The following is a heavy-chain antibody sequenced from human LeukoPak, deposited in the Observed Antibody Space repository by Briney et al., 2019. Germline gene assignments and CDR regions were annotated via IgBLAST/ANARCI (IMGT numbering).Heavy chain of an antibody. CDR2: IYYSGST. V-gene: IGHV4-31*03. CDR1: GGSISSGGYY. J-gene: IGHJ4*02. CDR3: ARAQQWLGYFDY. Sequence: SETLSLTCTVSGGSISSGGYYWSWIRQHPGKGLEWIGYIYYSGSTYYNPSLKSRVTISVDASKNQFSLKLSSVTAADMAVYYCARAQQWLGYFDYWGQGTLVTVSS. D-gene: IGHD6-19*01.